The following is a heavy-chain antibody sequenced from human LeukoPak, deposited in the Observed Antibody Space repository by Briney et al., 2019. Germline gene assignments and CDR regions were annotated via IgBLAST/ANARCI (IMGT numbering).Heavy chain of an antibody. Sequence: SETLSLNCTVSGGSISSSSYYWGWIRQPPGKGLEWIGSIYYSGSTYYNPSLKSRVTISVDTSKNQFSLKLSSVTAADTAVYYCARVYYDSSGTYYFDYWGQGTLVTVSS. CDR3: ARVYYDSSGTYYFDY. V-gene: IGHV4-39*01. CDR1: GGSISSSSYY. D-gene: IGHD3-22*01. J-gene: IGHJ4*02. CDR2: IYYSGST.